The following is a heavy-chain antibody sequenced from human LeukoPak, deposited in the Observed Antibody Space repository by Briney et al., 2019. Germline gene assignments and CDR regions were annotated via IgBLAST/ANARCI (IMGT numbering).Heavy chain of an antibody. CDR2: IIPIFGTA. CDR1: GGTFSSYA. V-gene: IGHV1-69*13. D-gene: IGHD6-19*01. CDR3: ARDLGIAVAGTRSYYFDY. Sequence: SVKVSCKASGGTFSSYAISWVRQAPGQGLEWMGGIIPIFGTANYAQKFQGRVTITADESTSTAYMELSSLRSEDTAVYYCARDLGIAVAGTRSYYFDYWGQGTLVTVSS. J-gene: IGHJ4*02.